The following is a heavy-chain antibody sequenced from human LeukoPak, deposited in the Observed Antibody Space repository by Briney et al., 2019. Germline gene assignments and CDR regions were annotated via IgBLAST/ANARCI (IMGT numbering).Heavy chain of an antibody. CDR1: GFTFSTYG. CDR3: AKVLEMYCSSTTCSFDY. Sequence: GGSLRLSCAASGFTFSTYGMHWVRQAPGKGLEWVAFIRYDGSTKYYADSVKGRFTISRDKSKNTLYLQMNSLRADDTAVYYCAKVLEMYCSSTTCSFDYWGQGTLVTVSS. V-gene: IGHV3-30*02. D-gene: IGHD2-2*01. CDR2: IRYDGSTK. J-gene: IGHJ4*02.